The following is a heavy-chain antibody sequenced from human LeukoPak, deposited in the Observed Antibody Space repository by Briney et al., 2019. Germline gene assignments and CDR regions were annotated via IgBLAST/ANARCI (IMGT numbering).Heavy chain of an antibody. CDR2: IYYSGST. CDR1: GGSISSSSYY. Sequence: PSETLSLTCTVSGGSISSSSYYWGWIRQPPGKGLEWIGRIYYSGSTYYNPSLKSRVTISVDTSKNQFSLKLSSVTAADTAVYYCATDAEYGDYGAYWYFDLWGRGTLVTVSS. CDR3: ATDAEYGDYGAYWYFDL. V-gene: IGHV4-39*01. J-gene: IGHJ2*01. D-gene: IGHD4-17*01.